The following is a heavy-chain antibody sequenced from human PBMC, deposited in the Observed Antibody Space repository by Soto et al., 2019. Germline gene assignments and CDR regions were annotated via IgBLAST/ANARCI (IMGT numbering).Heavy chain of an antibody. CDR3: ARGVTMIVVVRPAFDI. CDR1: GGSIRSGDYY. J-gene: IGHJ3*02. V-gene: IGHV4-30-4*01. D-gene: IGHD3-22*01. CDR2: IYYSGST. Sequence: SEPLSLSCTVPGGSIRSGDYYWIWILQPPGKGLEWIGYIYYSGSTYYNPSLKSRVTISVDTSKNQFSLKLSSVTAADTAVYYCARGVTMIVVVRPAFDIWGQGTMVTVSS.